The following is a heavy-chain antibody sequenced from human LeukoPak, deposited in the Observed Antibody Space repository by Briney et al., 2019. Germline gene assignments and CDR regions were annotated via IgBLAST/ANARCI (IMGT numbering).Heavy chain of an antibody. CDR3: AKDGDQVTVTKLDY. J-gene: IGHJ4*02. Sequence: GGSLRLSCAASGFTFSSYWIHWVRQAPGKGLVWVSRINSDGSSTTYADSVKGRFTISRDNSKNTLYLEMNSLRAEDTAVYYCAKDGDQVTVTKLDYWGQGTLVTVSS. CDR1: GFTFSSYW. V-gene: IGHV3-74*01. CDR2: INSDGSST. D-gene: IGHD4-17*01.